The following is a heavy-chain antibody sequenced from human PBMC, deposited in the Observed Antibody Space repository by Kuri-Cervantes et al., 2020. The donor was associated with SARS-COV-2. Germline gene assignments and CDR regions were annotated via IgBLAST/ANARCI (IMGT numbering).Heavy chain of an antibody. D-gene: IGHD5-18*01. CDR3: AKVAYSYGYPTHYFDY. V-gene: IGHV3-33*06. J-gene: IGHJ4*02. Sequence: GGSLRLSCAASGFTFSSYAMYWVRQAPGKGLEWVAVIWYDGSNKYYADSVKGRFTISRDNSKNTLYLQMNSLRAEDTAMYYCAKVAYSYGYPTHYFDYWGQGTLVTVSS. CDR1: GFTFSSYA. CDR2: IWYDGSNK.